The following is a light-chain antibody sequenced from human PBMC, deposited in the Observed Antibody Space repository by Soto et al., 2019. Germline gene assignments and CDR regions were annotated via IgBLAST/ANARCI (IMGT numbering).Light chain of an antibody. J-gene: IGKJ1*01. CDR2: GAA. CDR1: QSVSSSF. Sequence: ELVLTQSPGTLSLSPGERATLSCRASQSVSSSFLAWYQQKPGQAPRLLIYGAASRATGIPDRFSGSGSRTDFTLSISRLEPEDFAVYYCQHYGDSRTFGQGTKVEI. V-gene: IGKV3-20*01. CDR3: QHYGDSRT.